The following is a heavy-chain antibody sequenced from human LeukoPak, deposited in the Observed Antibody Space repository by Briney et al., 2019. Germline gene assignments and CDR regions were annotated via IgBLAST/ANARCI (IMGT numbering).Heavy chain of an antibody. D-gene: IGHD5-18*01. V-gene: IGHV1-69*04. CDR3: ARDVDRANAFDI. J-gene: IGHJ3*02. CDR2: IIPILGIA. Sequence: GASVKVSCKASGGTFSSYAISWVRQAPGQGLEWMGRIIPILGIANYAQKFQGRVTITADKSTSTACMELSSLRSEDTAVYYCARDVDRANAFDIWGQGTMVTVSS. CDR1: GGTFSSYA.